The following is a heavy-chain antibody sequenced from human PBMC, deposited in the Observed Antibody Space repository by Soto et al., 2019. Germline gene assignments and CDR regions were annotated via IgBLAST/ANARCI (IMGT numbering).Heavy chain of an antibody. Sequence: GGSLRLSCAASGFTFTRYSMNWVRQAPGKGLEWVSSISGTTNYIYYGDSMKGRFTISRDNAKNSLYLEMNSLRAEDTAVYYCARESEDLTSNFDYWGQGTLVTVSS. J-gene: IGHJ4*02. CDR1: GFTFTRYS. V-gene: IGHV3-21*06. CDR3: ARESEDLTSNFDY. CDR2: ISGTTNYI.